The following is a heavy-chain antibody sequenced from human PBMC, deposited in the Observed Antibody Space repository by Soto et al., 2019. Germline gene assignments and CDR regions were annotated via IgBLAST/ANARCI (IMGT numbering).Heavy chain of an antibody. V-gene: IGHV3-23*01. D-gene: IGHD3-3*02. CDR3: AKHVSTGAYYYYMDV. Sequence: GGSLRLSCAASGFTFSSYAMSWVRQAPGKGLEWVSGISGSGGITHYADSVKGRFTTSRDNSKNTLYLQMKSLRAEDTAVYYCAKHVSTGAYYYYMDVWGKGTKVTVSS. CDR1: GFTFSSYA. J-gene: IGHJ6*03. CDR2: ISGSGGIT.